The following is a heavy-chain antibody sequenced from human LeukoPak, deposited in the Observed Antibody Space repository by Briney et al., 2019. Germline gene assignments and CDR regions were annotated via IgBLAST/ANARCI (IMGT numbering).Heavy chain of an antibody. Sequence: GGSPRLSCAASGFTFSSYAMSWVRQAPGKGLEWVSAISGSGGSTYYADSVKGRFTISRDNSKNTLYLQMNSLRAEDTAVYYCAKGEGLTMVRGDLLDYWGQGTLVTVSS. V-gene: IGHV3-23*01. CDR1: GFTFSSYA. CDR3: AKGEGLTMVRGDLLDY. D-gene: IGHD3-10*01. CDR2: ISGSGGST. J-gene: IGHJ4*02.